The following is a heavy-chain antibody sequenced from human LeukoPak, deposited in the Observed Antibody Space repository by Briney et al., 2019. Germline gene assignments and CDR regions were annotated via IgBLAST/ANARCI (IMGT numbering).Heavy chain of an antibody. J-gene: IGHJ4*02. Sequence: PSETLSLTCTVSGDSISSSSYFWGWIRPPPGKGLEWIGSISYSGNTYYNPSLKSRVTISVDTSRNQFSLNLNSVTAADTAVYYCARPGYYGDYAFDYWGQGTLVTVSS. D-gene: IGHD4-17*01. CDR1: GDSISSSSYF. CDR2: ISYSGNT. CDR3: ARPGYYGDYAFDY. V-gene: IGHV4-39*01.